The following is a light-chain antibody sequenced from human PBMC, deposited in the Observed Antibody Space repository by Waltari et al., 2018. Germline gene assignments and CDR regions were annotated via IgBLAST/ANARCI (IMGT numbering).Light chain of an antibody. J-gene: IGKJ2*03. CDR2: AAS. Sequence: ETVMTQSPATLSVSPGDRVTLSCRASQSVGTNVAWYQQKPGQAPRLLIYAASTRASDIPTRFSGSGSGTEFTFTISSLQSEDFAVYYCQQYDKWPPFSFGQGTNLELK. V-gene: IGKV3-15*01. CDR1: QSVGTN. CDR3: QQYDKWPPFS.